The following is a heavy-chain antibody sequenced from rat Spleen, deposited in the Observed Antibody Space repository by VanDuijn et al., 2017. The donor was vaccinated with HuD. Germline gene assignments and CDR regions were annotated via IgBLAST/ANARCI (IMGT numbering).Heavy chain of an antibody. D-gene: IGHD5-1*01. J-gene: IGHJ2*01. CDR3: ARQRELALDY. Sequence: EVQLVESGGGLVQPGRSLKLSCAASGFTFSNYDMAWVRQAPTKGLEWVASISPSGGSTYYRDSVKGRFTVSRDNAKSTLYLQMDSRRSEDTATYYCARQRELALDYWGQGVMVTVSS. CDR1: GFTFSNYD. V-gene: IGHV5-25*01. CDR2: ISPSGGST.